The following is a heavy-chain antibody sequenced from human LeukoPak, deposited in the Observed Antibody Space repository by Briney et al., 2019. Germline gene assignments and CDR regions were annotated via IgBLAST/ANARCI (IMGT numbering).Heavy chain of an antibody. CDR2: INHSGST. CDR1: GGSFSGYY. CDR3: ARDAYSGYL. Sequence: SETLSLTCAVYGGSFSGYYWSWIRQPPGKGLEWIGEINHSGSTYYNPSLKSRVTISVDTSKNQFSLKLSSVTAADTAVYYCARDAYSGYLWGQGTLVTVSS. D-gene: IGHD5-12*01. J-gene: IGHJ4*02. V-gene: IGHV4-34*01.